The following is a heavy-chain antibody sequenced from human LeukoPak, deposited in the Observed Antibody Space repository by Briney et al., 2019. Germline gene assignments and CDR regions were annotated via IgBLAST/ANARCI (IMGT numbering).Heavy chain of an antibody. Sequence: PGRSLRLSCAASGFTFSSYGMHWVRQAPGKGLEWVAFIRYDGSSKYYADSVKGRFTISRDNSKNTLYLQVNSLRADDTAVYYCAKDDPNDYKPWIYWGQGTLVIVSS. D-gene: IGHD4-11*01. CDR2: IRYDGSSK. J-gene: IGHJ4*02. CDR1: GFTFSSYG. V-gene: IGHV3-30*02. CDR3: AKDDPNDYKPWIY.